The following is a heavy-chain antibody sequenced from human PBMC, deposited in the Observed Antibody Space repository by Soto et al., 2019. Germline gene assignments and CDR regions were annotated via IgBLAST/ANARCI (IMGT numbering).Heavy chain of an antibody. CDR1: GFTFSSYD. V-gene: IGHV3-13*04. D-gene: IGHD3-22*01. CDR2: IGTAGDT. CDR3: ARAIGPTLFDY. Sequence: GGSLRLSCSASGFTFSSYDMHWVRQGPGKGLEWVSAIGTAGDTNYAGSVKGRFTISRENAKNSLYLQMNSRRAGDTAIYFCARAIGPTLFDYWGQGTLVTVSS. J-gene: IGHJ4*02.